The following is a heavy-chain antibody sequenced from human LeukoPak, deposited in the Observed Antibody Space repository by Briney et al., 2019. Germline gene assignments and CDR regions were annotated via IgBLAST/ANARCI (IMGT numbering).Heavy chain of an antibody. Sequence: GGSLRLSCAASGFTFSSYGMHWVRQAPGKGLEWVAFIRYDGSNKYYADSAKGRFTISRDNSKNTLYLQMNSLRAEDTAVHYCAKDQGLVATSSDYFDYWGQGTLVTVPS. CDR3: AKDQGLVATSSDYFDY. V-gene: IGHV3-30*02. CDR2: IRYDGSNK. J-gene: IGHJ4*02. D-gene: IGHD5-12*01. CDR1: GFTFSSYG.